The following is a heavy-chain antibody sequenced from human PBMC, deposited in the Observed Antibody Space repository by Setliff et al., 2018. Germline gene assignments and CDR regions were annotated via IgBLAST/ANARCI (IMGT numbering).Heavy chain of an antibody. D-gene: IGHD3-22*01. CDR3: ARAHTWSLPNDNSGYPGWFDP. CDR2: IYTSGGI. Sequence: PSETLSLTCTVPGGSIRNYFWGWIRQPAGKGLEWIGRIYTSGGIDYNTSLRSRVTISVDTSKDHVSLKLSSVTAADTAVYYCARAHTWSLPNDNSGYPGWFDPWGQGTLVTVSS. CDR1: GGSIRNYF. V-gene: IGHV4-4*07. J-gene: IGHJ5*02.